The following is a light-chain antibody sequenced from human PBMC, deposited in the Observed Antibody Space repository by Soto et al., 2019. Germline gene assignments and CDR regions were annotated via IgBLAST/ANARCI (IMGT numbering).Light chain of an antibody. V-gene: IGLV2-23*01. CDR3: CLYAGSSTSPYD. Sequence: QSVLTQPASVSGSPGQSITISCTGTSSDFGSHNLVSWYQQYPGKAPKLMIYEASKRPSGVSDRFSGSKSGNTASLTISGLQAEDESDYYCCLYAGSSTSPYDFGTGTKVTVL. J-gene: IGLJ1*01. CDR2: EAS. CDR1: SSDFGSHNL.